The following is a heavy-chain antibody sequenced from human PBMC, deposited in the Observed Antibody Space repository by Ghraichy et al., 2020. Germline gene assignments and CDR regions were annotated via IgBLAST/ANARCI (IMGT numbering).Heavy chain of an antibody. Sequence: GGSLRLSCAASGFTFSSYWMHWVRQAPGKGLVWVSRINSDGSSTSYAASVKGRFTISRDNAKNTLYLQMNSLRAEDTAVYYCARRYYGPDAFDIWGQGTMVTVSS. D-gene: IGHD4-17*01. CDR2: INSDGSST. V-gene: IGHV3-74*01. J-gene: IGHJ3*02. CDR1: GFTFSSYW. CDR3: ARRYYGPDAFDI.